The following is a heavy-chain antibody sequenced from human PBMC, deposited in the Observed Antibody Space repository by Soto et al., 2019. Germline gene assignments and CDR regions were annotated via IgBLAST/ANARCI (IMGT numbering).Heavy chain of an antibody. D-gene: IGHD3-10*01. Sequence: KTSETLSLTCTVSGGSISTYYWSWIRQPPGKGLEWIGYIYYSGSTNYNPSLKSRVTISVDTSKNQFSLKLSSVTAADTAVFYCARVGGYSGWDTYLYYGMDVWGQGTTVTVSS. CDR1: GGSISTYY. CDR3: ARVGGYSGWDTYLYYGMDV. CDR2: IYYSGST. V-gene: IGHV4-59*01. J-gene: IGHJ6*02.